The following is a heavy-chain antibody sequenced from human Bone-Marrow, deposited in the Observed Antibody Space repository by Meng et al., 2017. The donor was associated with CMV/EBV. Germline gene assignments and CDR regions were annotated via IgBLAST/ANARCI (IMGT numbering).Heavy chain of an antibody. D-gene: IGHD2-21*01. CDR1: GGSISSYY. V-gene: IGHV4-59*01. J-gene: IGHJ3*02. Sequence: SLTCTVSGGSISSYYWSWIRQPPGKGLEWIGYIYYSGSTNYNPSLKSRVTISVDTSKNQFSLKLSSVTAADTAVYYCARNGGDDAFDIWGQGTMVTVSS. CDR2: IYYSGST. CDR3: ARNGGDDAFDI.